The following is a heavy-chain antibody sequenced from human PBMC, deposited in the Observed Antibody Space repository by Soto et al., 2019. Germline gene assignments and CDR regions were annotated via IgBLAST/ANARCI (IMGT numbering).Heavy chain of an antibody. Sequence: QVQLVQSGAEVKKPGASVKVSCQASGYTFTSYGISWVRPAPGQGLEWLGWISAYNGPTNSAQKLPGRVTVTTDTSTSTAYRELRSLRSDDTAVYYCARDRGAYGMDVWGPGTTGTVSS. CDR1: GYTFTSYG. J-gene: IGHJ6*02. V-gene: IGHV1-18*01. CDR2: ISAYNGPT. CDR3: ARDRGAYGMDV.